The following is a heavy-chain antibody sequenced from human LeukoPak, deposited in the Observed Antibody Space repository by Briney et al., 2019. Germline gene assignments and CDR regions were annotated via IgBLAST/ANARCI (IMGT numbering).Heavy chain of an antibody. J-gene: IGHJ4*02. CDR3: ASSSPSDDFWSGYDFDY. V-gene: IGHV4-30-2*01. D-gene: IGHD3-3*01. Sequence: SETLSLTCTVSGGSISSSSYYWGWIRQPPGKGLEWIGYIYHSGSTYYNPSLKSRVTISVDRSKNQFSLKLSSVTAADTAVYYCASSSPSDDFWSGYDFDYWGQGTLVTVSS. CDR1: GGSISSSSYY. CDR2: IYHSGST.